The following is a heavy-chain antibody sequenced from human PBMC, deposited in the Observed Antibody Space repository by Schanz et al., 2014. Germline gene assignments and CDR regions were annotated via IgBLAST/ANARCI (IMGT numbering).Heavy chain of an antibody. J-gene: IGHJ4*02. CDR3: AKSYDTSGYSGFDY. D-gene: IGHD3-22*01. Sequence: VQLVESGGGLIQPGGSLRLSCAVSGFTVNTNYMSWVRQAPGKGLEWVAVIWYDGSNKDYADSVKGRFTISRDNSKNMLYLQMNSLRTEDTAVYFCAKSYDTSGYSGFDYWGQGTLVTVSS. V-gene: IGHV3-30*02. CDR1: GFTVNTNY. CDR2: IWYDGSNK.